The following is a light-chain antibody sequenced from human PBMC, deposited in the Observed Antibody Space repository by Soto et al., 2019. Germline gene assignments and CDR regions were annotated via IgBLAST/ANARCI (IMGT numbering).Light chain of an antibody. V-gene: IGKV1-5*01. CDR2: DAS. CDR1: QNIRSR. J-gene: IGKJ1*01. Sequence: DFQMTQSPSTLSASVGDRVTITCRASQNIRSRLAWFQQKPGKAPKLLIYDASSLESGVPSRFSGSGSGTEFTLTISSLQPDDFATYYCQQYNTYWTVGQGTKVDIK. CDR3: QQYNTYWT.